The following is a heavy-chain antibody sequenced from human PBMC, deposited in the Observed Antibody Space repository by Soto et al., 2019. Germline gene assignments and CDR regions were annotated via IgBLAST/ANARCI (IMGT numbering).Heavy chain of an antibody. J-gene: IGHJ4*02. D-gene: IGHD2-21*02. CDR1: GFTFSDYY. CDR3: ARDEAYCGGDCYSAIGLFDY. Sequence: QVQLVESGGGLVKPGGSLRLSCAASGFTFSDYYMSWIRQAPGKGLEWVSYISSSGSTIYYADSVKGRFTISRDNAKNSLYLQMNRLRAEDTAVYYCARDEAYCGGDCYSAIGLFDYWGQGTLVTVSS. V-gene: IGHV3-11*01. CDR2: ISSSGSTI.